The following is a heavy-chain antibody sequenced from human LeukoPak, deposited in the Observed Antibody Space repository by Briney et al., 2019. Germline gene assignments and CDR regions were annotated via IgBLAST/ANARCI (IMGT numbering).Heavy chain of an antibody. CDR2: IIGSGDLI. J-gene: IGHJ4*02. Sequence: GSLRLSCAASGFTFSSYSMNWVRQAPGKGLEWVSFIIGSGDLIYYADSVKGRFTIPRDNAKNSLYLQMNSLRDEDTAIYYCAKTSRGNSAYDSPFDYWGQGTLVTVSS. D-gene: IGHD5-12*01. CDR1: GFTFSSYS. CDR3: AKTSRGNSAYDSPFDY. V-gene: IGHV3-48*02.